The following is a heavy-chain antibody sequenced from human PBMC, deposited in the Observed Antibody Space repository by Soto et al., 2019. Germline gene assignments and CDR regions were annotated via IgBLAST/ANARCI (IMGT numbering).Heavy chain of an antibody. CDR1: GYTFTGYY. CDR2: INPNSGGT. V-gene: IGHV1-2*02. Sequence: ASVKVSCKASGYTFTGYYMHWVRQAPGQGLEWMGWINPNSGGTNYAQKFQGRVTMTRDTSISTAYMELSRLRSDDTAVYYCARDRIIAAAGTYAFDIWGQGTMVTVSS. CDR3: ARDRIIAAAGTYAFDI. J-gene: IGHJ3*02. D-gene: IGHD6-13*01.